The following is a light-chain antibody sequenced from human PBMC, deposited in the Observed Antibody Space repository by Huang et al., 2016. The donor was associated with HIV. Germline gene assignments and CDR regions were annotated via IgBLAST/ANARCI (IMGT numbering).Light chain of an antibody. CDR1: QSVGSN. V-gene: IGKV3-15*01. CDR3: QQHNTWPRT. CDR2: AAS. J-gene: IGKJ1*01. Sequence: EIVMTQSPATLSVSPGERATLSCRASQSVGSNLAWYQQRRGQAPRRLIYAASTRASGTPARFSGSGSGTECTLTVSSLQSEDFAVYYCQQHNTWPRTFGQGTRV.